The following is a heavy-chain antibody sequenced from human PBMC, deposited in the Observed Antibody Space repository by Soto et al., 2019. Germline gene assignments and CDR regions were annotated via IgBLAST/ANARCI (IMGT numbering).Heavy chain of an antibody. Sequence: QVQLVESGGSVVQPGRSLRLSCAASGFTFSSYAMHWVRQAPGKGLEWVAVISYDGSNKYYADSVKGRFTISRDNSKNTLYLQMNSLRAEDTAVYYCARDLIAVAGTLDYYYGMDVWGQGTTVTVSS. CDR3: ARDLIAVAGTLDYYYGMDV. D-gene: IGHD6-19*01. V-gene: IGHV3-30-3*01. J-gene: IGHJ6*02. CDR2: ISYDGSNK. CDR1: GFTFSSYA.